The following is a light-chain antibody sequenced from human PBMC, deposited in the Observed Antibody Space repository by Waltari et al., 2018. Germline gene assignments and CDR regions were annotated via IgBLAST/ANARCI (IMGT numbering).Light chain of an antibody. J-gene: IGKJ2*01. V-gene: IGKV3-20*01. Sequence: EIVLTQSPGTLSLSPGARATLFCRASQSVGRNYVAWYQHKPGQAPRLLIHEASSRATGTPDRFSGSGSGTDFTLTISRLEREDFAVYFCQQYGNSLPYTFGQGTKVEIK. CDR3: QQYGNSLPYT. CDR1: QSVGRNY. CDR2: EAS.